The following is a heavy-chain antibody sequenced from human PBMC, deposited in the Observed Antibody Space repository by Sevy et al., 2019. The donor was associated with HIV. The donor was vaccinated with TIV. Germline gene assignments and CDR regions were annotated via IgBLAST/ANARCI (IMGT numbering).Heavy chain of an antibody. CDR2: INTNTGNP. D-gene: IGHD2-2*01. CDR1: GYTFTSYG. Sequence: ASVMVSCKASGYTFTSYGMNWVRQAPGQGLEWMGWINTNTGNPTYAQGFTGRFVFSLDTSVSTAYLQISSLKAEDTAIYYCARTSRGIVVVAAAQHYYGMDVWGQGTTITVSS. J-gene: IGHJ6*02. CDR3: ARTSRGIVVVAAAQHYYGMDV. V-gene: IGHV7-4-1*02.